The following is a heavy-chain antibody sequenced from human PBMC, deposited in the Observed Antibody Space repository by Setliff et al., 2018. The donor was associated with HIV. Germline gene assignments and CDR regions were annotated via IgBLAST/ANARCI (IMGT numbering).Heavy chain of an antibody. CDR3: ARNSGSGWYGELHNIPYFDY. V-gene: IGHV4-39*01. CDR2: VYYSGST. CDR1: GGSISSSSYY. D-gene: IGHD6-19*01. J-gene: IGHJ4*02. Sequence: SETLSLTCTVSGGSISSSSYYWCWIRQPPGKGLEWIGSVYYSGSTYYNSSLKRRVTISVDTSKNQFSLKLRSVTAADTAVYYCARNSGSGWYGELHNIPYFDYWGQGTLVTVSS.